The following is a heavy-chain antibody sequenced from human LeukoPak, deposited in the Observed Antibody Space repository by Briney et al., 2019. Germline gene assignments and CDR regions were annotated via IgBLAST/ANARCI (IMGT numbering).Heavy chain of an antibody. CDR1: GGSISSSSYY. Sequence: SDTLSLTCTVSGGSISSSSYYWGWIRQPPGKGLEWIGRIYYSGSTYYNPSLKSRVNISVDTSKNQFSLKLSSVAAADTAVYYCARDLGSSTDYYYYYMDVWGKGTTVTVSS. CDR3: ARDLGSSTDYYYYYMDV. CDR2: IYYSGST. J-gene: IGHJ6*03. D-gene: IGHD6-6*01. V-gene: IGHV4-39*07.